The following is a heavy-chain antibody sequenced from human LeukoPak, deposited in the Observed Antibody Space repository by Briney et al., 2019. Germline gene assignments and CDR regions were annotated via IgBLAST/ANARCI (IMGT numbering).Heavy chain of an antibody. CDR2: IYTSGST. J-gene: IGHJ4*02. Sequence: PSETLSLTCTVSGGSISSGSYYWSWIRQPAGKGLERIGRIYTSGSTNYNPSLKSRVTISVDTSKNQFSLKLTSATAADTAVYYCARGGGSRWPFDYWGQGSLVTVSS. D-gene: IGHD6-13*01. CDR3: ARGGGSRWPFDY. V-gene: IGHV4-61*02. CDR1: GGSISSGSYY.